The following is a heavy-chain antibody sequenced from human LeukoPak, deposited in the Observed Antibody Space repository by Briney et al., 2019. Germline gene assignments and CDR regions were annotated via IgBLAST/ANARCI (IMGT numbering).Heavy chain of an antibody. Sequence: GGSLRLSCAASGFTFSSYSMNWVRQAPGKGLEWVSYISSSSGTIYYADSVKGRFTISRDNAKNSLYLQMNSLRAEDTAVYYCARDQPDYYDSSGPSDYWGQGTLVTVSS. CDR3: ARDQPDYYDSSGPSDY. V-gene: IGHV3-48*01. CDR2: ISSSSGTI. CDR1: GFTFSSYS. J-gene: IGHJ4*02. D-gene: IGHD3-22*01.